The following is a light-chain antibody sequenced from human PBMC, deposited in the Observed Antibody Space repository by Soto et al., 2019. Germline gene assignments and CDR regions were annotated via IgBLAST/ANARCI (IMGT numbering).Light chain of an antibody. CDR3: QQRSSSIT. V-gene: IGKV3-11*01. Sequence: EIVLTQSPATLSLSPGERATLSCRASQSVSSYLAWYQQKPGQAPRLLIYDASNRATGIPARFSGSGSGTDFTLTISGLEPEDFAVYYCQQRSSSITFGQGTRLEI. CDR2: DAS. CDR1: QSVSSY. J-gene: IGKJ5*01.